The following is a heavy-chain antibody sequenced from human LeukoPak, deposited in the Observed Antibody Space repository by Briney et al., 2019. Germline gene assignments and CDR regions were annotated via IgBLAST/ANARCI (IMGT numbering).Heavy chain of an antibody. V-gene: IGHV4-4*07. D-gene: IGHD3-3*01. J-gene: IGHJ5*02. CDR2: IYTSGST. CDR1: GVSISSYY. Sequence: KPSETLSLTCTVSGVSISSYYWSWIRQPAGKGLEWIGRIYTSGSTNYNPSLKSRVTMSVDTSKNQFSLKLSSVTAADTAVYYCARDSVYDFWSGYYTRNNWFDPWGQGTLVTVSS. CDR3: ARDSVYDFWSGYYTRNNWFDP.